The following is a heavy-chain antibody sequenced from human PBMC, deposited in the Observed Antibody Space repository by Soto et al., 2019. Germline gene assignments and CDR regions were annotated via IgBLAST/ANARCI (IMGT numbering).Heavy chain of an antibody. CDR1: GGSISSGGYY. CDR3: ARFSSGSSYLYNWFDP. V-gene: IGHV4-31*03. J-gene: IGHJ5*02. CDR2: INYSGST. D-gene: IGHD3-10*01. Sequence: QVQLQESGPGLVKPSQTLSLTCTVSGGSISSGGYYWSWIRQHPGKGLEWIGYINYSGSTYYNPSLKSRVTISVDTSKNQFSLKLSSVTAADTAVYYCARFSSGSSYLYNWFDPWGQGTLVTVSS.